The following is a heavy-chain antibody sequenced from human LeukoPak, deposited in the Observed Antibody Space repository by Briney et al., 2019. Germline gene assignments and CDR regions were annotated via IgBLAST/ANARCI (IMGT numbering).Heavy chain of an antibody. Sequence: GGSLRLSCAASGFTFSSYAMSWVRQAPGKGLEWVSAISGSGGSTYYADSVKGRFTISRDNAKNSLYLQMNSLRAEDTAVYYCAREGGSGWYTHDAFDIWGQGTMVTVSS. CDR2: ISGSGGST. D-gene: IGHD6-19*01. CDR3: AREGGSGWYTHDAFDI. CDR1: GFTFSSYA. V-gene: IGHV3-23*01. J-gene: IGHJ3*02.